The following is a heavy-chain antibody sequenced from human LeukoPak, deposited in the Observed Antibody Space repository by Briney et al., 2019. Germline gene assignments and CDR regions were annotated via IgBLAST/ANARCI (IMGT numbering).Heavy chain of an antibody. D-gene: IGHD2-21*01. Sequence: SSVKVSCKASGGTFSSYAISWVRQAPGQGLEWMGGIIPIFGTANYAQKFQGRVTITADESTSTAYMELSSLRSEDTAVYYCARDLGWYSPQREYYFDYWGQGTLVTVSS. J-gene: IGHJ4*02. CDR3: ARDLGWYSPQREYYFDY. CDR2: IIPIFGTA. CDR1: GGTFSSYA. V-gene: IGHV1-69*01.